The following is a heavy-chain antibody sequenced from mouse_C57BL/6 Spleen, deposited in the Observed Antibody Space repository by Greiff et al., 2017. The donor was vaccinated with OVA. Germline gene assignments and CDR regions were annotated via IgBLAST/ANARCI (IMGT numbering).Heavy chain of an antibody. Sequence: EVQLQQSGPELVKPGASVKISCKASGYSFTGYYMNWVKQSPEKSLEWIGEINPRTGGTTYNQKFKAKATLTVDKSSITAYMQLKSLTSEYSAVYYCHYGSSSYYAMDYWGQGTSVTVSS. CDR1: GYSFTGYY. CDR2: INPRTGGT. J-gene: IGHJ4*01. CDR3: HYGSSSYYAMDY. D-gene: IGHD1-1*01. V-gene: IGHV1-42*01.